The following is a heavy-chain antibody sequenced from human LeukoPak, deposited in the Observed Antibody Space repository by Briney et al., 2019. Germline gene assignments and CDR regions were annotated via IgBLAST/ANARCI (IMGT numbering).Heavy chain of an antibody. CDR3: ASYDYGDYRRNFDY. CDR1: GFTFSSYA. J-gene: IGHJ4*02. V-gene: IGHV3-23*01. Sequence: GGSLRLSCAASGFTFSSYAMSWVRQAPGKGLEWVSAISGSGGSTYYADSVKGRFTISRDNSKNTLYLQMNSLRAEDTAVYYCASYDYGDYRRNFDYWGQGTLVTVSS. D-gene: IGHD4-17*01. CDR2: ISGSGGST.